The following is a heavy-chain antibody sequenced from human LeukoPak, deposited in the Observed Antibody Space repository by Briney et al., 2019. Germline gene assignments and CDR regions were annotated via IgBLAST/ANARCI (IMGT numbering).Heavy chain of an antibody. CDR2: INHSGST. CDR3: ARLPRRPNYYGSGSYYYYYYYMDV. CDR1: GGSFSGYY. V-gene: IGHV4-34*01. D-gene: IGHD3-10*01. Sequence: SETLSLTCAVYGGSFSGYYWSWICQPPGKGLEWIGEINHSGSTNYNPSLKSRVTISVDTSKNQFSLKLSSVTAADTAVYYCARLPRRPNYYGSGSYYYYYYYMDVWGKGTTVTISS. J-gene: IGHJ6*03.